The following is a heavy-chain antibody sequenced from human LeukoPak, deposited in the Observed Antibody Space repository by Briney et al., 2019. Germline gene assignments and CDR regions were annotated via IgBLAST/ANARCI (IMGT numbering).Heavy chain of an antibody. CDR2: IYSGGTT. D-gene: IGHD6-25*01. V-gene: IGHV3-53*01. J-gene: IGHJ3*02. CDR1: GFTVRSNY. Sequence: GGSLRLSCAVSGFTVRSNYMIWVRQAPGKGLEWVSVIYSGGTTYYADSVKGGFTISRDNSKNTLYLQINSLRVDDTAVYYCAKEAGLVAAPGAFEIWGQGTMVTVSS. CDR3: AKEAGLVAAPGAFEI.